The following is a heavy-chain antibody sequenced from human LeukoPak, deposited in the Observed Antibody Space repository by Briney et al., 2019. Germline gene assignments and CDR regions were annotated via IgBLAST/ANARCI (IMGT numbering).Heavy chain of an antibody. J-gene: IGHJ3*02. Sequence: ASVKVSFKASGYTFTIYGISWVRQAPGQGGEWMGWINAYNGNTNYTQTLQGRVTITTDTSTSTAYMYLRSLRSEDTAVYCCTRAHLAAAGSDAFDIWGQGTMVTASS. D-gene: IGHD6-13*01. CDR2: INAYNGNT. CDR3: TRAHLAAAGSDAFDI. V-gene: IGHV1-18*01. CDR1: GYTFTIYG.